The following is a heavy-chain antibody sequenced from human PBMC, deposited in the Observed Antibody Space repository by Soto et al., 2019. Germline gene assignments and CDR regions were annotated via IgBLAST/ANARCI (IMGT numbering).Heavy chain of an antibody. CDR2: IYSSGGT. Sequence: WVPRSLNGTVCGGAISGYYWTWIRQSAGKGLEWIGRIYSSGGTKYNPSLQSRVTMSLDTSKNQFSLRLTSVTAADTAVYYCARGQRFSDSFDPWGQGTLVTVSS. CDR3: ARGQRFSDSFDP. V-gene: IGHV4-4*07. J-gene: IGHJ5*02. D-gene: IGHD3-3*01. CDR1: GGAISGYY.